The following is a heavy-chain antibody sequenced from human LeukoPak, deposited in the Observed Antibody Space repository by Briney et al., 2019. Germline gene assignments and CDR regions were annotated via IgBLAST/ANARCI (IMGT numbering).Heavy chain of an antibody. Sequence: GGSLRLSCAVSGFTFSSYGMHWVRQAPGKGLEWVAVIWYDGSNKYYADSVKGRFTISRVNSKNTLYLQMNSLRAEDTAVYYCAKVGPGIAAAGTHFGAFDIWGQGTMVTVSS. CDR3: AKVGPGIAAAGTHFGAFDI. V-gene: IGHV3-33*06. J-gene: IGHJ3*02. CDR1: GFTFSSYG. CDR2: IWYDGSNK. D-gene: IGHD6-13*01.